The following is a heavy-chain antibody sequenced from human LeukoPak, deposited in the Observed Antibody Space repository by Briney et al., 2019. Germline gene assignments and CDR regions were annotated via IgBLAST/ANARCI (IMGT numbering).Heavy chain of an antibody. CDR3: ARLAYYDILTGYSPFDY. D-gene: IGHD3-9*01. CDR2: IHYSGST. Sequence: SETLSLTCIVSGGSISSYYWSWIRQPPGKGLEWIGYIHYSGSTNYNPSLKSRVTISVDTSKNQFSLKLSSVTAADTAVYYCARLAYYDILTGYSPFDYWGQGTLVTVSS. V-gene: IGHV4-59*08. CDR1: GGSISSYY. J-gene: IGHJ4*02.